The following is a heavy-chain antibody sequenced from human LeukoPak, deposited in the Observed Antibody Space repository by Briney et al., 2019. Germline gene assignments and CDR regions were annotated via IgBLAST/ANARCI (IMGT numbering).Heavy chain of an antibody. D-gene: IGHD3-10*01. V-gene: IGHV3-21*06. CDR2: ITGSGPYM. Sequence: GGSLRLSCAASGFTFSTYSMNWVRLSPGKGLEWVSSITGSGPYMLYADSVKHRFTISRDNTKNLLYLEMNSLRAEDTAMYFCVRDVGAVRGEVYFDYWGQGTLVTVSS. CDR3: VRDVGAVRGEVYFDY. CDR1: GFTFSTYS. J-gene: IGHJ4*02.